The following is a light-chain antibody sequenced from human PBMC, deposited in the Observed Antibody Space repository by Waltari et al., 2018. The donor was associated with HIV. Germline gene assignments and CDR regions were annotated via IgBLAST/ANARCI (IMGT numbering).Light chain of an antibody. CDR1: STDIGGYIY. J-gene: IGLJ3*02. Sequence: QSALTQPASVSGSPGQSITISCSGTSTDIGGYIYVSWSQHHPGKAPKLVIYEVANRPSGMSNRFSGSKSGNTASLTISGLQTEDEADYYCSSVTSSSFWVFGGGTKLTVL. CDR3: SSVTSSSFWV. V-gene: IGLV2-14*01. CDR2: EVA.